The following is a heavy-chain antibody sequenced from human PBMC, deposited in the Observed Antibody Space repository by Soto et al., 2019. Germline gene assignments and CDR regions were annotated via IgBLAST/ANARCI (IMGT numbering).Heavy chain of an antibody. V-gene: IGHV3-23*01. J-gene: IGHJ3*02. CDR1: GFTFSSYA. CDR2: ISGSGGST. CDR3: ASHLGYCSGGSCPHDAFDI. D-gene: IGHD2-15*01. Sequence: GWSLRLSCAASGFTFSSYAMSLVRQAPGKGLEWVSAISGSGGSTYYADSVKGRFTISRDNSKNTLYLQMNSLRAEDTAVYYCASHLGYCSGGSCPHDAFDIRGKGTMVTVSS.